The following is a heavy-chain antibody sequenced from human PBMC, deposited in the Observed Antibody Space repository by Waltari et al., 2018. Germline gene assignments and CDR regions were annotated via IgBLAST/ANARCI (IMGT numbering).Heavy chain of an antibody. CDR2: IIPIFGTA. CDR1: GGTFSSYA. V-gene: IGHV1-69*01. CDR3: STCSGGSCYPRYYYYGMDV. J-gene: IGHJ6*02. D-gene: IGHD2-15*01. Sequence: QVQLVQSGAEVKKPGSSVKVSCKASGGTFSSYAISWVRQAPGQGLEWMGGIIPIFGTANYAQKFQGRVTITADESTSTAYMELNSLRSEDTAVYYCSTCSGGSCYPRYYYYGMDVWGQGTTVTVSS.